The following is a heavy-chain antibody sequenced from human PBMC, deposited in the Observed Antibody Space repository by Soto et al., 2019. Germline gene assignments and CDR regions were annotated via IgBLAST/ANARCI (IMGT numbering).Heavy chain of an antibody. CDR3: ARMGSRRAVAGIEF. CDR1: GFTFSSYA. D-gene: IGHD6-19*01. J-gene: IGHJ4*01. V-gene: IGHV3-30-3*01. CDR2: ISYDGSNK. Sequence: QVQLVESGGGVVQPGRSLRLSCAASGFTFSSYAMHWVRQAPGKGLEWVAVISYDGSNKYYADSVKGRFTISRDNSKNTLYLQMNSLGDEDTGVYYWARMGSRRAVAGIEFWGHGTLVTVSS.